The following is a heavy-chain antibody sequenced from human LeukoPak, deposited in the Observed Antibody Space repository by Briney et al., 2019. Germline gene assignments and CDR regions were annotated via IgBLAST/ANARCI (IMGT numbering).Heavy chain of an antibody. CDR3: ARGRYSYDY. Sequence: YPSETLSLTCAVSGGSIRNSSFYWSWIRQPPGKGLEWIGEINHSGSTNYNPSLKSRVTISVDTSKNQFSLKLSSVTAADTAVYYCARGRYSYDYWGQGTLVTVSS. V-gene: IGHV4-34*01. CDR2: INHSGST. CDR1: GGSIRNSSFY. D-gene: IGHD5-18*01. J-gene: IGHJ4*02.